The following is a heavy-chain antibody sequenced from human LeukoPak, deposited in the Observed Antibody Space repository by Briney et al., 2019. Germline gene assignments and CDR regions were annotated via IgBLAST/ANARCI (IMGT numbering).Heavy chain of an antibody. CDR1: EFIFRSYT. CDR3: AKGQSGWSRGDFDF. CDR2: ISASGSNT. Sequence: GGSLRLSCVASEFIFRSYTINWVRQAPGKGLEWVSAISASGSNTYYADSVKGRFTISRDNSKNTLYLQMNSLRAEGTAVYYCAKGQSGWSRGDFDFWGQGALVTVSS. V-gene: IGHV3-23*01. D-gene: IGHD6-19*01. J-gene: IGHJ4*02.